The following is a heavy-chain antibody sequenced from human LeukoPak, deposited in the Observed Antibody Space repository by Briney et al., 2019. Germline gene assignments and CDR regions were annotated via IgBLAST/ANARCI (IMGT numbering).Heavy chain of an antibody. CDR1: GFTFDDYA. CDR2: ISWNSGSI. D-gene: IGHD3-22*01. V-gene: IGHV3-9*01. CDR3: AKDRYYYDSSGYYYDY. Sequence: PGGSLRLSCAASGFTFDDYAMHWVRQAPGKGLEWVSGISWNSGSIGYADSVKGRFTISRDNAKNSLYLQMNSLRAEDTALYCCAKDRYYYDSSGYYYDYWGQGTLVTVSS. J-gene: IGHJ4*02.